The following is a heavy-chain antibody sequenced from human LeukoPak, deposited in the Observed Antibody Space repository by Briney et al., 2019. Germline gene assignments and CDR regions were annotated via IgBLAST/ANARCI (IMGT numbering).Heavy chain of an antibody. CDR2: INHSGST. CDR1: GGSFSGYS. V-gene: IGHV4-34*01. J-gene: IGHJ4*01. Sequence: PSETLSLTCIVYGGSFSGYSWSWIRQPPGKGLEWIGEINHSGSTNYNPSLKSRVTISIDTSKNQFSLKLTSVTAADTAVYYCARYDYYGSGSPDYWGQGTLVTVSS. D-gene: IGHD3-10*01. CDR3: ARYDYYGSGSPDY.